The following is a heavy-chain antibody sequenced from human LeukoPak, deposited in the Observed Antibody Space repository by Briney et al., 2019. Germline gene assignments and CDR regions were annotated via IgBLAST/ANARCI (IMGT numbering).Heavy chain of an antibody. CDR2: ISYDGSNK. D-gene: IGHD3-22*01. CDR3: AKAAITMIVVVITEDYYGMDV. Sequence: PGGSLRLSCAASGFTFSSYGMHWVRQAPGKGLEWVAVISYDGSNKYYADSVKGRFTISRDNSKNTLYLQMNSLRAEDTAVYYCAKAAITMIVVVITEDYYGMDVWGQGTTVTVSS. V-gene: IGHV3-30*18. CDR1: GFTFSSYG. J-gene: IGHJ6*02.